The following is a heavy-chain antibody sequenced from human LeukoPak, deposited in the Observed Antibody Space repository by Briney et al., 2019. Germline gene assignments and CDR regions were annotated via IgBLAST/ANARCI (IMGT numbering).Heavy chain of an antibody. CDR1: GYTFTSYA. Sequence: GASVKVSCKASGYTFTSYAMNWVRQAPGQGLEWMGWINTNTGNPTYAQGFTGRFVFSLDTSVSTAYLQISSLKAEDTAVYYCARESRAYGDSDYYYYMDVWGQGTMVTVSS. V-gene: IGHV7-4-1*02. CDR2: INTNTGNP. D-gene: IGHD4-17*01. CDR3: ARESRAYGDSDYYYYMDV. J-gene: IGHJ6*03.